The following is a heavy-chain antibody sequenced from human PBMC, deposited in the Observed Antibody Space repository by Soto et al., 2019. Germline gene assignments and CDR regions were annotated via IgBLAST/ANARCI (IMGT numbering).Heavy chain of an antibody. J-gene: IGHJ6*02. V-gene: IGHV4-34*01. Sequence: ASETLSLTCAVYGESFSGYIWTWIRQTPGKGLEWIGEINHSGSTNYNPSLKSRVTISVDTSKNQFSLKLSSVTAADTAVYYCARIYGSGSYRYYYYYGVDVWGQGTTVTVSS. CDR1: GESFSGYI. CDR2: INHSGST. CDR3: ARIYGSGSYRYYYYYGVDV. D-gene: IGHD3-10*01.